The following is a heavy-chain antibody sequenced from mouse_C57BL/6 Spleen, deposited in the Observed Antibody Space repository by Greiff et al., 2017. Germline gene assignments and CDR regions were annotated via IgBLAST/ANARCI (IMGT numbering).Heavy chain of an antibody. CDR3: ALYGSSSGV. Sequence: ESGPGLVKPSPSLSLSCSVTGYSITSGYYWNWIRQFPGNKLEWMGYISYDGSNNYNPSLKNRISLTRDTSKNQFFLKLNSVTTEDTATYYCALYGSSSGVWGTGTTVTVSS. V-gene: IGHV3-6*01. D-gene: IGHD1-1*01. CDR2: ISYDGSN. CDR1: GYSITSGYY. J-gene: IGHJ1*03.